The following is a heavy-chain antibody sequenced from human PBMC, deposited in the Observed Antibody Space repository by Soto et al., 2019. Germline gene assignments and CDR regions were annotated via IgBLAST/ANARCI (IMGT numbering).Heavy chain of an antibody. D-gene: IGHD6-19*01. J-gene: IGHJ4*02. Sequence: GGSLRLSCAASGFTFSSYGMHWVRQAPGKGLEWVAVISYDGSNKYYADSVKGRFTISRDNSKNTLYLQMNSLRAEDTAVYYCANGNIAVAGILDYWGQGTLVTVSS. CDR1: GFTFSSYG. CDR2: ISYDGSNK. V-gene: IGHV3-30*18. CDR3: ANGNIAVAGILDY.